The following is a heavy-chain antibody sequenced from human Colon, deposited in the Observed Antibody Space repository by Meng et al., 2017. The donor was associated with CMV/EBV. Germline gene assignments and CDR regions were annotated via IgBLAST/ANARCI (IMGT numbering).Heavy chain of an antibody. D-gene: IGHD3-22*01. CDR3: ARGRSQSYDSSGYYTFPFDY. Sequence: SETLSLTCAVYGGSFSGYYWSWIRQPPGKGLEWIGEINHSGGTNYNPSLKSRVTISVDTSKNQFSLKLSSVTAADTAVYYCARGRSQSYDSSGYYTFPFDYWGQGTLVTVSS. V-gene: IGHV4-34*01. J-gene: IGHJ4*02. CDR1: GGSFSGYY. CDR2: INHSGGT.